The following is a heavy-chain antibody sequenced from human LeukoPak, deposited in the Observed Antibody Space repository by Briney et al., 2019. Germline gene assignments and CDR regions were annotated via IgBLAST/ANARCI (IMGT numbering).Heavy chain of an antibody. Sequence: SETLSLTCTVSGGSISSYYWSWIRQPPGKGLEWIGYIYYSGSTNYNPSLKSRVTISVDTSKNQFSLKLSSVTAADTAVYYCARDLGATATWAFDIWGQGTMVTVSS. D-gene: IGHD6-13*01. CDR1: GGSISSYY. J-gene: IGHJ3*02. CDR2: IYYSGST. CDR3: ARDLGATATWAFDI. V-gene: IGHV4-59*01.